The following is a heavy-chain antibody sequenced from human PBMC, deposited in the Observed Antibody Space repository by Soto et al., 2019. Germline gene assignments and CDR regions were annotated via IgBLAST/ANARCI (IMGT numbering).Heavy chain of an antibody. D-gene: IGHD1-1*01. CDR2: ISFSGSIT. J-gene: IGHJ3*02. CDR1: GFTFNTYS. CDR3: ARVEGAFDI. V-gene: IGHV3-48*02. Sequence: EVRLVESGGALVQPGGSLRLSCAASGFTFNTYSMIWVRQAPGKGLEWLSYISFSGSITYYADCVKGRFTISRDNGKNSLYLQMNSLRDDDTAVYYCARVEGAFDIWGQGTMVTVSS.